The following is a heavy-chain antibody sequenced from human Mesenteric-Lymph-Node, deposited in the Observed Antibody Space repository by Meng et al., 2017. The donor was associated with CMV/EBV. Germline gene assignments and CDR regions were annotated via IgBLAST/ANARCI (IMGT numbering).Heavy chain of an antibody. Sequence: SISSADYCWSWIRQPPGKGLEWIGYIYYSGSTYYNPSLKSRVTISVDTSNNQFSLKLSSVTAADTAVYYCARDTMVRGVIGSWFDPWGQGTLVTVSS. CDR1: SISSADYC. D-gene: IGHD3-10*01. V-gene: IGHV4-30-4*08. CDR2: IYYSGST. CDR3: ARDTMVRGVIGSWFDP. J-gene: IGHJ5*02.